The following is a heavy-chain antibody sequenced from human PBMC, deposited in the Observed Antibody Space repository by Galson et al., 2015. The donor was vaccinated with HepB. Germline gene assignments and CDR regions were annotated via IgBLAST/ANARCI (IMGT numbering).Heavy chain of an antibody. Sequence: SVKVSCKASGYTFTSYAMHWVRQAPGQRLEWMGWINAGNGNTKYSQKFQGRVTITRDTSASTAYMELSSPRSEDTAVYYCATTYCGGDCYTFDYWGQGTLVTVSS. CDR1: GYTFTSYA. CDR2: INAGNGNT. CDR3: ATTYCGGDCYTFDY. D-gene: IGHD2-21*02. J-gene: IGHJ4*02. V-gene: IGHV1-3*01.